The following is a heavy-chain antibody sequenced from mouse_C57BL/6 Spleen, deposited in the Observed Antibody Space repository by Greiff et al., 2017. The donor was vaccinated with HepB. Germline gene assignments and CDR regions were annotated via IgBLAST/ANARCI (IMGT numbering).Heavy chain of an antibody. V-gene: IGHV3-1*01. Sequence: EVQLQESGPGMVKPSQSLSLTCTVTGYSITSGYDWHWIRHFPGNKLEWMGYISYSGSTNYNPSLKSRISITHDTSKNHFFLKLNSVTTEDTATYYCARDKDYGSSWAMDYWGQGTSVTVSS. CDR3: ARDKDYGSSWAMDY. J-gene: IGHJ4*01. CDR1: GYSITSGYD. CDR2: ISYSGST. D-gene: IGHD1-1*01.